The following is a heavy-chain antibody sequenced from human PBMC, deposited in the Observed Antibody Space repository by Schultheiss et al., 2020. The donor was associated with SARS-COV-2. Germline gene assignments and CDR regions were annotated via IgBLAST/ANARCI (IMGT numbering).Heavy chain of an antibody. CDR1: GGSISSGSYY. J-gene: IGHJ4*02. CDR3: ARGGASYASRNPFDY. CDR2: IYYSGST. V-gene: IGHV4-61*10. Sequence: SETLSLTCTVSGGSISSGSYYWSWIRQPAGKGLEWIGYIYYSGSTYYNPSLKSRVTISVDTSKNQFSLKLSSVTAADTAVYYCARGGASYASRNPFDYWGQGTLVTVSS. D-gene: IGHD2-2*01.